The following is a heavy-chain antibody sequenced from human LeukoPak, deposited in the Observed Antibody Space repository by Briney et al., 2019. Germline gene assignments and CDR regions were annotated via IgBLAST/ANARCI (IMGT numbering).Heavy chain of an antibody. J-gene: IGHJ6*02. CDR1: GGTFSSYA. D-gene: IGHD2-15*01. V-gene: IGHV1-69*13. Sequence: SVKVSCKASGGTFSSYAISWVRQAPGQGLEWMGGIIPTFGTANYAQKFQGRVTITADESTSTAYMELSSLRSEDTAVYYCARGYVVVVAAKDYYYGMDVWGQGTTVTVSS. CDR3: ARGYVVVVAAKDYYYGMDV. CDR2: IIPTFGTA.